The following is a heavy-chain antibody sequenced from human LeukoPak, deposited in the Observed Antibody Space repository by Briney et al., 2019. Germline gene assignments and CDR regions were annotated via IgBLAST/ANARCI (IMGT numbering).Heavy chain of an antibody. CDR1: GGSISSSSYY. CDR2: IYYSGST. J-gene: IGHJ6*03. D-gene: IGHD3-10*01. V-gene: IGHV4-39*01. Sequence: SETLSLTCTVSGGSISSSSYYWGWIRQPPGKGLEWIGSIYYSGSTYYNPSLKSRVTISVDTSKNQFSLKLSSVTAADTAVYYCARRGSYYYYMDVWGKGTTVTVSS. CDR3: ARRGSYYYYMDV.